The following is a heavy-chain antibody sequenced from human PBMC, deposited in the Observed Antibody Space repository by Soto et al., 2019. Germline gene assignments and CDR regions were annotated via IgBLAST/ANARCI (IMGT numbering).Heavy chain of an antibody. Sequence: EVQLVESGGGLVQPGGSLRLSCAASGFTFSSYAMHWVRQAPGKRLEYVSAISSNGGSTYYANSVKGRFTISRDNSKNTLYLQMGSLRAEDMAVYYCARDRNEGFGEIGIWGQGTMVTVSS. D-gene: IGHD3-10*01. J-gene: IGHJ3*02. CDR1: GFTFSSYA. V-gene: IGHV3-64*01. CDR3: ARDRNEGFGEIGI. CDR2: ISSNGGST.